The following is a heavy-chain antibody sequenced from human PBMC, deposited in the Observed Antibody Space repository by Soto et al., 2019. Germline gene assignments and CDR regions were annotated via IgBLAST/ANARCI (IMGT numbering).Heavy chain of an antibody. CDR2: ISGSADGT. CDR1: GFTFDSYA. D-gene: IGHD3-3*01. J-gene: IGHJ3*01. CDR3: AKDTVGGYSFWSCYYSDGLDV. V-gene: IGHV3-23*01. Sequence: EVKLLESGGGLAPPGGSLRLSCVGSGFTFDSYAISWVRQAPGERLQWIAAISGSADGTDYAHSVRGRFTISRDNAKKPVHLQMDSLRVEDTAVYFCAKDTVGGYSFWSCYYSDGLDVWGQGTLVTVS.